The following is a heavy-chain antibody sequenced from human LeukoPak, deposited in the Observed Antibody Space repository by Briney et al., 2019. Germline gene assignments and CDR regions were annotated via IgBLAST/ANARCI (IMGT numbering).Heavy chain of an antibody. D-gene: IGHD4-17*01. Sequence: PGGSLRLSCAASGFTVSSNYMSWVRQAPGKGLEWVSVIYSGGSTYYADSVKGRFTISRDNSKNTLYLQMNSLRAEDTAVYYCARATVTDSDNAFDIWGQGTMVTVSS. CDR1: GFTVSSNY. J-gene: IGHJ3*02. CDR2: IYSGGST. V-gene: IGHV3-66*01. CDR3: ARATVTDSDNAFDI.